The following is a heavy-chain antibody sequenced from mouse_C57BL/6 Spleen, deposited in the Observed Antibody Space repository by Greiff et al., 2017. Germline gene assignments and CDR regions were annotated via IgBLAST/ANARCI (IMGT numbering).Heavy chain of an antibody. CDR2: IYPGDGDT. CDR1: GYAFSSYW. V-gene: IGHV1-80*01. J-gene: IGHJ3*01. D-gene: IGHD1-1*01. Sequence: QVQLKESGAELVKPGASVKISCKASGYAFSSYWMNWVKQRPGKGLEWIGQIYPGDGDTNNNGKFKGKATLTADKSSSTAYMQLSSLTSEDSAVYFCARWGYYGSKREGFAYWGQGTLVTVSA. CDR3: ARWGYYGSKREGFAY.